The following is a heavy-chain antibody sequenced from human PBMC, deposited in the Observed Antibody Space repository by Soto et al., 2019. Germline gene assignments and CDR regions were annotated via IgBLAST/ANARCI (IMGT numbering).Heavy chain of an antibody. V-gene: IGHV3-15*07. CDR1: GFTFNNAW. CDR2: IKSKTDGGTT. D-gene: IGHD3-3*01. CDR3: TQYDFWSGYSDY. Sequence: GGSLRLSCAASGFTFNNAWMNWVRQAPGKGLEWVGRIKSKTDGGTTDYAAPVKGRFTISRDDSKNTLYLQMNSLKTEDTAVYYCTQYDFWSGYSDYWGQGTLVTVSS. J-gene: IGHJ4*02.